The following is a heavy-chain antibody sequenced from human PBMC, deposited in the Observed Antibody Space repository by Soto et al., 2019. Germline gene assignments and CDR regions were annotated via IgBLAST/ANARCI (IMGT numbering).Heavy chain of an antibody. J-gene: IGHJ6*02. CDR2: IYSGGST. CDR1: WFTVSSNY. V-gene: IGHV3-53*01. CDR3: ARDRGRIAARPFYYYYGMDV. Sequence: EGSLRLSCAASWFTVSSNYMSWVRQAPGKGLEWVSVIYSGGSTYYADSVKGRFTISRDNSKNTLYLQMNSLRAEDTAVYYCARDRGRIAARPFYYYYGMDVWGQGTTLTVSS. D-gene: IGHD6-6*01.